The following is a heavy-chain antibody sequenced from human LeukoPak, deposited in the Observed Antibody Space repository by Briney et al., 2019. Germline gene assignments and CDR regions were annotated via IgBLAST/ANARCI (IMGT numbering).Heavy chain of an antibody. Sequence: GASVKVSCKASGYTFTSYDINWVRHATGQGLEWMGGIIPIFGTANYAQKFQGRVTITTDGSTSTAYMELSSLRSEDTAVYYCARTPGIAARPSWFDPWGQGTLVTVSS. CDR1: GYTFTSYD. D-gene: IGHD6-6*01. CDR2: IIPIFGTA. J-gene: IGHJ5*02. V-gene: IGHV1-69*05. CDR3: ARTPGIAARPSWFDP.